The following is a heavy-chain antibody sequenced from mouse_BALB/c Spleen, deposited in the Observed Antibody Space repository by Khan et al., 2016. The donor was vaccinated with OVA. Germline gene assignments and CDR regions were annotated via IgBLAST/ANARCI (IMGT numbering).Heavy chain of an antibody. V-gene: IGHV3-2*02. CDR3: SRVGYDGYAMDY. D-gene: IGHD2-2*01. CDR1: GYSITSDYA. Sequence: EVQLQESGPGLVKPSQSLSLTCTVTGYSITSDYAWNWIRQFPGNKLEWMGYISYSGSTSYNPSLKSRISITRDTSKNQFFLQLNSVTTEDTATYYCSRVGYDGYAMDYWGQGTSGTVSS. J-gene: IGHJ4*01. CDR2: ISYSGST.